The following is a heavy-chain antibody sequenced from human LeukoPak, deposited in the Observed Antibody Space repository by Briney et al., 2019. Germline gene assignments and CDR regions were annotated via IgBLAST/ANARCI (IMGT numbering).Heavy chain of an antibody. CDR1: GFTFSSYA. D-gene: IGHD2-21*02. V-gene: IGHV3-23*01. Sequence: GGSLRLSCAASGFTFSSYAMSWVRQAPGKGLEWVSAISGSGGSTYYAASVKGRFTISRDNSKDTLYLQMNSLRAEDTAVYYCAKDWVVTATFDYWGQGTLVTVSS. CDR3: AKDWVVTATFDY. CDR2: ISGSGGST. J-gene: IGHJ4*02.